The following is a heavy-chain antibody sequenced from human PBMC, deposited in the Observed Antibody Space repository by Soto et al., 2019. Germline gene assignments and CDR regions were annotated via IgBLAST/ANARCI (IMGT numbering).Heavy chain of an antibody. Sequence: GESLKISCKGSGYSFTTYWIGWVRQMPGQGLEWMGVIYPGDSDIRFSPSFQGQVTISADMSLSTAYLQWSSLRDEDTAVYYCAREFCSGGNGDTYYFDPWGQGIPVTVSS. D-gene: IGHD2-15*01. CDR1: GYSFTTYW. J-gene: IGHJ5*02. V-gene: IGHV5-51*01. CDR3: AREFCSGGNGDTYYFDP. CDR2: IYPGDSDI.